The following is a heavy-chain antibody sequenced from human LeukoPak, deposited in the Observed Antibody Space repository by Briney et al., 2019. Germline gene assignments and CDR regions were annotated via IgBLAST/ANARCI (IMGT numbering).Heavy chain of an antibody. CDR1: GGSISSYY. CDR2: IYYSGST. V-gene: IGHV4-39*07. J-gene: IGHJ4*02. Sequence: PSETLSLTCTVSGGSISSYYWSWIRQPPGKGLEWIGSIYYSGSTYYNPPLKSRVTISVDTSKNQFSLKLSSVTAADTAVYYCAREEPAAAGTGYFDYWGQGTLVTVSS. D-gene: IGHD6-13*01. CDR3: AREEPAAAGTGYFDY.